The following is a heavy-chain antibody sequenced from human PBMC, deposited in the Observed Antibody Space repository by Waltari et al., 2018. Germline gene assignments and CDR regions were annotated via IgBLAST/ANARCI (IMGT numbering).Heavy chain of an antibody. V-gene: IGHV3-21*03. CDR1: GFDFSYYD. J-gene: IGHJ5*02. D-gene: IGHD3-10*01. CDR3: TRDLYGSGGDWFDP. Sequence: EVRLAESGGGLVKPGGALRLPCTAPGFDFSYYDLNWVRQAPGTGLEWVSSIGGTHSNIFYADSVKGRFTVSRDNAKNSLYLQMDNLRAEDSGLYFCTRDLYGSGGDWFDPWGQGTLVTVSS. CDR2: IGGTHSNI.